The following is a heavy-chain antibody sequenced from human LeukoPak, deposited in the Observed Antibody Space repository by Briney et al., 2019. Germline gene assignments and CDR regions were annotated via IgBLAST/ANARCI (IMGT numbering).Heavy chain of an antibody. D-gene: IGHD2/OR15-2a*01. Sequence: GGSLRLSCVASGFSFNNYAINWVRQAPGKGLEWVSGISDSGDDLTYYAEYVKGRFTISRDNSKNTVDLQMNSLRAEDTALYYCARDWFHAIDYWGQGTLVTVSS. CDR3: ARDWFHAIDY. J-gene: IGHJ4*02. CDR1: GFSFNNYA. CDR2: ISDSGDDLT. V-gene: IGHV3-23*01.